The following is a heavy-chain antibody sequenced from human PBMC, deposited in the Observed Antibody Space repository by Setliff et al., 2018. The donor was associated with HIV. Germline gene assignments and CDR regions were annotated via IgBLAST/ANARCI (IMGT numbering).Heavy chain of an antibody. J-gene: IGHJ5*02. Sequence: SETLSLTCTVSGDSVRSRPYYWNWIRQPAGKGLEWIGRISASGSTNYNPSLESRVTLSIDTSNNQFSLKLSSVTAADTAVYYCARAPLSGGSFGWFDPWGQGTLVTVSS. D-gene: IGHD2-15*01. CDR3: ARAPLSGGSFGWFDP. CDR2: ISASGST. CDR1: GDSVRSRPYY. V-gene: IGHV4-61*02.